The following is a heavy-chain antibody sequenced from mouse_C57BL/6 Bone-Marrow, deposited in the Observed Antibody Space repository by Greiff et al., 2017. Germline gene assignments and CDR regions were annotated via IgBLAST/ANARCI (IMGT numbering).Heavy chain of an antibody. CDR3: TRSPTPTVVATRAMDY. D-gene: IGHD1-1*01. Sequence: QVQLKQSGAELVRPGASVTLSCKASGYTFTDYEMHWVKQTPVHGLEWIGAIDPETGGTASNQKFKGKAILTADKSSSTAYMELRSLTSEDSAVYYCTRSPTPTVVATRAMDYWGQGTSVTVSS. CDR1: GYTFTDYE. J-gene: IGHJ4*01. V-gene: IGHV1-15*01. CDR2: IDPETGGT.